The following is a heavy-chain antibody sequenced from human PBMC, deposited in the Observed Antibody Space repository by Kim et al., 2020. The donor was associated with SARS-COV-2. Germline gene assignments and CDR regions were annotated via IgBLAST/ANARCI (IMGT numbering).Heavy chain of an antibody. J-gene: IGHJ6*02. CDR3: TTSTTNYYFYYGMDV. D-gene: IGHD1-26*01. CDR1: GFTFSNAW. V-gene: IGHV3-15*01. CDR2: IKSKTGGGTT. Sequence: GGSLRLSCAASGFTFSNAWMSWVRQAPGKGLEWVGRIKSKTGGGTTDYAAHVKGRFTIARDDSKNTLYLQMNSLKTEDTAVYYCTTSTTNYYFYYGMDVWGQGTPVTVSS.